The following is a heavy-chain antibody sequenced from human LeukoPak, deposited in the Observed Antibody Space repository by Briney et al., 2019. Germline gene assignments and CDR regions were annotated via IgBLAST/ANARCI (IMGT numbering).Heavy chain of an antibody. Sequence: GASVKVSCKASGYTFTGYYMHWVRQAPGQGLEWMGWISAYSGHTNYAQKLQGRVTMTTDTSTSTAYMELRSLRSDDTAVYYCARTSGYSGYDSSTDALDIWGQGTMVTVSP. CDR3: ARTSGYSGYDSSTDALDI. V-gene: IGHV1-18*04. CDR1: GYTFTGYY. D-gene: IGHD5-12*01. J-gene: IGHJ3*02. CDR2: ISAYSGHT.